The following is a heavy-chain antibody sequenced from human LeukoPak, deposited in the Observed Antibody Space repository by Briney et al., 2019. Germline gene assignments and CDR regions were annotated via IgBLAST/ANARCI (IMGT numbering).Heavy chain of an antibody. CDR1: GGSISSYY. CDR3: ASTITMVRGVPFDY. J-gene: IGHJ4*02. D-gene: IGHD3-10*01. Sequence: PSETLSLTCTVSGGSISSYYWSWIRQPPGKGLEWIGYIYYSGSTNYNPSLKSRVTISVDTSKNQFSLKLSSVTAADTAVYYCASTITMVRGVPFDYWGQGTLVTVSS. CDR2: IYYSGST. V-gene: IGHV4-59*08.